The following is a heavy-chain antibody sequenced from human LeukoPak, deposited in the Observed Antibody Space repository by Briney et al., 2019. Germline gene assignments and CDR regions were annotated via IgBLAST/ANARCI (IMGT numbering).Heavy chain of an antibody. CDR2: IYYSGST. V-gene: IGHV4-59*01. CDR3: ARIADGSGYYAFFHY. J-gene: IGHJ4*02. D-gene: IGHD3-22*01. Sequence: SSETLSLTCTVSGGSISGCYWSWIRQSPGKGLEWIGYIYYSGSTNYNPSLQSRVTISVDTSKNQFSLKLSSVTAADTAVYYCARIADGSGYYAFFHYWGQGTLVTVSS. CDR1: GGSISGCY.